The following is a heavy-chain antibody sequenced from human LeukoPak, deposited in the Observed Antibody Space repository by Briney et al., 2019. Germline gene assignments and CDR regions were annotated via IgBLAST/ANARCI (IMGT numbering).Heavy chain of an antibody. CDR2: IYYSGSI. Sequence: SETLSLTCTVSGGSISSSSYYWGWIRQPPGKGLEWIVSIYYSGSIYYNPSLKSRVTISVDTSKNQFSLKLSSVTAADTAVYYCAILGYSYGRVGYYFDYGGQGTLVTVSS. D-gene: IGHD5-18*01. CDR1: GGSISSSSYY. J-gene: IGHJ4*02. V-gene: IGHV4-39*01. CDR3: AILGYSYGRVGYYFDY.